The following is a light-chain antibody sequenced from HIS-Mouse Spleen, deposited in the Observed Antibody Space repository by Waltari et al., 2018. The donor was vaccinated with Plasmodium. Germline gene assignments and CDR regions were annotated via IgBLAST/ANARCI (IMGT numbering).Light chain of an antibody. V-gene: IGLV2-8*01. CDR2: AGS. Sequence: QSALTQPPSASGSPGQSVTISCTGTSSDVGGYNYVSWYQHHPGKAPKLMIYAGSNRPSGVPDRFSGAKSGNTASLTVSGLQAEDEADYYCSSYAGSNNWVFGGGTKLTVL. CDR1: SSDVGGYNY. J-gene: IGLJ3*02. CDR3: SSYAGSNNWV.